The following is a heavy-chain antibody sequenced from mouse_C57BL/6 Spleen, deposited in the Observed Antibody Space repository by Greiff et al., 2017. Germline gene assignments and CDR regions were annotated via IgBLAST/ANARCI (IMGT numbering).Heavy chain of an antibody. V-gene: IGHV1-78*01. CDR2: IYPRDGST. CDR3: ASGYSYRYFDY. J-gene: IGHJ2*01. Sequence: VQVVESDAELVKPGASVKISCKVSGYTFTDHTIHWMKQRPEQGLEWIGYIYPRDGSTKYNEKFKGKATLTADKSSSTAYMQLNSLTSEDSAVYYCASGYSYRYFDYWGQGTTLTVSS. CDR1: GYTFTDHT. D-gene: IGHD2-10*01.